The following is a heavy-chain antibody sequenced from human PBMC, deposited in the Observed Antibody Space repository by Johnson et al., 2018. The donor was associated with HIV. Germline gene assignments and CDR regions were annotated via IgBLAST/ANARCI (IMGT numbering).Heavy chain of an antibody. J-gene: IGHJ3*01. CDR1: GFTFDDYA. CDR2: ISWNSGSI. Sequence: VQLVESGGGLVQPGRSLRLSCAASGFTFDDYAMHWVRQAPGKGLEWVSGISWNSGSIGYADSVKGRFTISRDNAKKSLYLQMNSLRAEDTAVYYCARSGPNWAFDFWGRGTMVTVSS. D-gene: IGHD1-1*01. CDR3: ARSGPNWAFDF. V-gene: IGHV3-9*01.